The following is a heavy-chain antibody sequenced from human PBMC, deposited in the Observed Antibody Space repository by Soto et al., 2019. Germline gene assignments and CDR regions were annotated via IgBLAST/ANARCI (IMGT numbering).Heavy chain of an antibody. V-gene: IGHV3-23*01. CDR1: GLNFNILA. CDR2: TGYSRLTT. D-gene: IGHD6-6*01. J-gene: IGHJ4*02. Sequence: PGGSLRLSCAASGLNFNILAMSWVRRAPGKGLEWVSTTGYSRLTTYYADSVKGRFTVSRDNSKNTLDLQMSSLRAEDTAVYYCATVHSTSRSFDYWGQGTLVTVSS. CDR3: ATVHSTSRSFDY.